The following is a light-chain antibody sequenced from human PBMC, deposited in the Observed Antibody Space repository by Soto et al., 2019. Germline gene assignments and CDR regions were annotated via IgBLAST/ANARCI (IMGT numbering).Light chain of an antibody. CDR3: CSYAGAFTYV. CDR1: SSDVGGYSY. Sequence: QSVLTQPRSVSGSPGHSVTISCTGTSSDVGGYSYVSWYQQHTGKAPKLMISDVSKRPSGVPDRFSGSKFGNTASLTISGLQAEDEADYYCCSYAGAFTYVFGSGTKVTVL. CDR2: DVS. V-gene: IGLV2-11*01. J-gene: IGLJ1*01.